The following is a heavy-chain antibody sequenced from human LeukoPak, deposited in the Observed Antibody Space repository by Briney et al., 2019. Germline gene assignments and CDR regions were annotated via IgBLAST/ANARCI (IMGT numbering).Heavy chain of an antibody. Sequence: SETLSLTCTVSNGSISHYFWGWIRQPPGKGLEWIGYISYSGSTNYNPSLKSRVTISVDRSKNQFSLKLSSVTAADTAVYYCAREGIYFDYWGQGTLVTVSS. CDR3: AREGIYFDY. J-gene: IGHJ4*02. CDR1: NGSISHYF. CDR2: ISYSGST. V-gene: IGHV4-59*12.